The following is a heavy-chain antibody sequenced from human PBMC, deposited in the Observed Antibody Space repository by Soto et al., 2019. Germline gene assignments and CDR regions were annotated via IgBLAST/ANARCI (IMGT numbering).Heavy chain of an antibody. CDR1: GFTFSSYA. CDR2: ISYDGSNK. CDR3: ARAGGSRFPFDY. V-gene: IGHV3-30-3*01. Sequence: GGSLRLSCAASGFTFSSYAMHWVRQAPGKGLEWVAVISYDGSNKYYADSVKGRFTISRDNSKNTLYLQMNSLRAEDTAVYYCARAGGSRFPFDYWGQGTLVIVSS. J-gene: IGHJ4*02. D-gene: IGHD1-26*01.